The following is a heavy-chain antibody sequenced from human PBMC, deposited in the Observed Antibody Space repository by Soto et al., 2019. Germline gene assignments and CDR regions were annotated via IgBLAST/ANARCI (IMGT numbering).Heavy chain of an antibody. D-gene: IGHD3-10*01. CDR2: IIPILGIA. CDR3: ARYYGSGGYPFDY. CDR1: GGTFSSYT. Sequence: QVQLVQSGAEVKKPGSSVKVSCKASGGTFSSYTISWVRQAPGQGLEWMGRIIPILGIANYAQKFQGRVTITADKSTSTAYMELSSLRSEDTAVYYCARYYGSGGYPFDYWGQGTLVTVSS. J-gene: IGHJ4*02. V-gene: IGHV1-69*02.